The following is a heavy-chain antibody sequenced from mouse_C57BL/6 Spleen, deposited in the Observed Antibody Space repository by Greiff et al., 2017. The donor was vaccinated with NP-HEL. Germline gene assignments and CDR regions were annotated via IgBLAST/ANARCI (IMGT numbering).Heavy chain of an antibody. CDR1: GFNIKDDY. CDR3: TFSRKPWYFDY. CDR2: IDPENGDT. V-gene: IGHV14-4*01. Sequence: EVQLQQSGAELVRPGASVKLSCTASGFNIKDDYMHWVKQRPEQGLEWIGWIDPENGDTEYASKFQGKATITAVTSSNTAYLQLSSLTSEDTSVYYCTFSRKPWYFDYWGQGTTLTVSS. J-gene: IGHJ2*01.